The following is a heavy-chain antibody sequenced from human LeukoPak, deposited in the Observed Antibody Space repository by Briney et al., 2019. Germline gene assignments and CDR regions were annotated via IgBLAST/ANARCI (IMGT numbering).Heavy chain of an antibody. CDR1: GFTFSTYG. V-gene: IGHV3-30*03. J-gene: IGHJ6*02. Sequence: QPGRSLRLSCEASGFTFSTYGMHWVRQAPGKGLEWITLIPYDGSNKYYADSVKGRFTISRDNSKNTLYLQMNSLRAEDTAVYYCARYYGSGRGYYGLDVWGQGTTVTVFS. D-gene: IGHD3-10*01. CDR2: IPYDGSNK. CDR3: ARYYGSGRGYYGLDV.